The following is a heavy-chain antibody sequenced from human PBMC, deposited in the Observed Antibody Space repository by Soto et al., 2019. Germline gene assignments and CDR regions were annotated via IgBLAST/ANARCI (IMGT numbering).Heavy chain of an antibody. Sequence: SETLSLTCTVSGGSISTGDYSWSWVRQPPGKGLEWIGEINHSGSTNYNPSLKSRVTISVDTSKNQFSLKLSSVTAADTAVYYCARGPLSTYYYDSSGSYYSDYWGQGTLVTVSS. CDR1: GGSISTGDYS. CDR2: INHSGST. CDR3: ARGPLSTYYYDSSGSYYSDY. V-gene: IGHV4-39*07. J-gene: IGHJ4*02. D-gene: IGHD3-22*01.